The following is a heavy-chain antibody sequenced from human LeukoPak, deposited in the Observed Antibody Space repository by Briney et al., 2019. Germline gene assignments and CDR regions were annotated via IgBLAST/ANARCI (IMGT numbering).Heavy chain of an antibody. CDR2: IYYSGST. CDR1: GGSISSDY. D-gene: IGHD3-22*01. CDR3: ARDPHYYDSSGPLDAFDI. J-gene: IGHJ3*02. Sequence: PSETLSLTCTVSGGSISSDYWSWIRQPPGKGLEWIGYIYYSGSTNYNPSLKSRVTISVDTSKNQFSLKLSSVTAADTAVYYCARDPHYYDSSGPLDAFDIWGQGTMVTVSS. V-gene: IGHV4-59*01.